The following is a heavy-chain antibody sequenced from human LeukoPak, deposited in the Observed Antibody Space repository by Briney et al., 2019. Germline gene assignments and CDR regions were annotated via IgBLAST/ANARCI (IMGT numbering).Heavy chain of an antibody. Sequence: PGGSLRLSCAASGFTFRSYGMHWVRQAPGKGLEWVALIRYDGSNQYYADSVKGRFTISRDNSKNTLYLQMKSLRAEDTAVYYCAKVRGAAADTGALDIWGQGTMVPVSS. CDR1: GFTFRSYG. CDR3: AKVRGAAADTGALDI. D-gene: IGHD6-13*01. V-gene: IGHV3-30*02. J-gene: IGHJ3*02. CDR2: IRYDGSNQ.